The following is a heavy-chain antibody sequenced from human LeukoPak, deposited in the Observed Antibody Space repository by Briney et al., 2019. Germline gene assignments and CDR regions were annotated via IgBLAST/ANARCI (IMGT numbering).Heavy chain of an antibody. CDR1: GFTFSSYW. J-gene: IGHJ4*02. D-gene: IGHD3-9*01. V-gene: IGHV3-7*01. Sequence: GGSLRLSCAASGFTFSSYWMSWVRQAPGKGLEWVANIKQDGSEKYYVDSVKGRFTISRDNAKNSLYLQMNSLRAEDTAVYYCARDAPFDWFFLASYFDYWGQGTLVTVSS. CDR2: IKQDGSEK. CDR3: ARDAPFDWFFLASYFDY.